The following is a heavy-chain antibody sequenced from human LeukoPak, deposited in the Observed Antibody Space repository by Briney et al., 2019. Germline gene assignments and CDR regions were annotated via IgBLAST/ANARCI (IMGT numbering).Heavy chain of an antibody. CDR2: ICDGGSNK. CDR1: GFTFSSYG. D-gene: IGHD2/OR15-2a*01. V-gene: IGHV3-33*01. CDR3: ARDLKHFFAD. Sequence: GGSLRLSCAASGFTFSSYGMHWVRQAPGKGLEWVAAICDGGSNKYYADSVKGRFTISRDNSKNTLYLQMNSLSAEDTAVYYCARDLKHFFADWGRGTMVTVSS. J-gene: IGHJ4*02.